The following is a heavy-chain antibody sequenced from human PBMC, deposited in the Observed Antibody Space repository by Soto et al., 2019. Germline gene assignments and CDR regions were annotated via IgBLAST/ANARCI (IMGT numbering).Heavy chain of an antibody. CDR2: IKSKTDGGTT. J-gene: IGHJ4*02. D-gene: IGHD3-22*01. Sequence: EVQLVESGGGLVKPGGSLRLSCAASGFTFSNAWMNWVRQAPGKGLEWVGRIKSKTDGGTTDYAAPVKGRFTISRDDSINTLYLQMNSLKTEDTAVYYCTSHSYSYYDSSGYYGWGQGTLVTVSS. CDR1: GFTFSNAW. V-gene: IGHV3-15*07. CDR3: TSHSYSYYDSSGYYG.